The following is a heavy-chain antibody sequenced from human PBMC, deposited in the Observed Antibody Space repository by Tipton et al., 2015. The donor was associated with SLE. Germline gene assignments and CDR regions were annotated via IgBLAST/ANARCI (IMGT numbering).Heavy chain of an antibody. CDR2: IYYSGST. CDR3: ARGAPREKEYYYYYMDV. Sequence: GLVKPSQTLSLTCSVSGGSVTNYYWSWIRQPPGKGLEWIGYIYYSGSTNYNPSLKSRVTISVDTSKNQFSLKLSSVTAADTAVYYCARGAPREKEYYYYYMDVWGKGTTVTVSS. CDR1: GGSVTNYY. J-gene: IGHJ6*03. V-gene: IGHV4-59*02.